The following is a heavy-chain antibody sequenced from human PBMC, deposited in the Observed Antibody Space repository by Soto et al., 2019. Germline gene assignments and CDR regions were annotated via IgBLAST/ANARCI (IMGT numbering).Heavy chain of an antibody. CDR2: IYYSGST. V-gene: IGHV4-31*03. D-gene: IGHD6-13*01. Sequence: QVQLQESGPGLVKPSQTLSLTCTVSGGSISSGGYYWSWIRQHPGKGLEWIGNIYYSGSTYYNPSLKSRISISVDTSKNQFSLMLSSVTAADTAVYYCARVRAIAAAGSMFDYWGQGTLVTVSS. CDR1: GGSISSGGYY. CDR3: ARVRAIAAAGSMFDY. J-gene: IGHJ4*02.